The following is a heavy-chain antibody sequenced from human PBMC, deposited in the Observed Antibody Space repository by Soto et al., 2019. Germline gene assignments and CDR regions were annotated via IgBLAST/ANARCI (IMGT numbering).Heavy chain of an antibody. CDR3: AREQYRQGSGTYYVTGWDH. J-gene: IGHJ4*02. V-gene: IGHV1-69*01. CDR2: ITPIFGTT. Sequence: QVQLVQSGAEVRKTGSSVKVSCRAYGVTFTTHEFSWVRQAPGQGPEWMGGITPIFGTTKYAPKLQSRFTITADESTSTVYMELRSLRSDDTAVYYCAREQYRQGSGTYYVTGWDHGGQGPLVTVSS. D-gene: IGHD3-10*01. CDR1: GVTFTTHE.